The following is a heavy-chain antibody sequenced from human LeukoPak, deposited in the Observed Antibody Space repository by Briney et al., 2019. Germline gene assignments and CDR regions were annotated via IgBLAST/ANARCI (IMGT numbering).Heavy chain of an antibody. CDR2: INAGNGNT. CDR1: GYTFTSYA. Sequence: ASVKVSCKASGYTFTSYAMHWVRQAPGQRLEWMGWINAGNGNTKYPRKFQGRVTITRDTSASTAYMELSSLRSEDTAVYYCARVFWSGYPHFDYWGQGTLVTVSS. J-gene: IGHJ4*02. CDR3: ARVFWSGYPHFDY. D-gene: IGHD3-3*01. V-gene: IGHV1-3*01.